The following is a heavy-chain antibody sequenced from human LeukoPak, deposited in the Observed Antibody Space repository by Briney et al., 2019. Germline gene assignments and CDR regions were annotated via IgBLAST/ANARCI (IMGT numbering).Heavy chain of an antibody. CDR3: ARGGLVRSKDPPFDI. Sequence: QTGGSLRLSCAASGFTVSSNYMSWVRQAPGKGLEWVSVIYSGGSTYYADSVKGRFTISRDNSKNTLYLQMNSLRAEDTAVYYCARGGLVRSKDPPFDIWGQGTMVTVSS. CDR1: GFTVSSNY. J-gene: IGHJ3*02. D-gene: IGHD3-16*01. V-gene: IGHV3-53*01. CDR2: IYSGGST.